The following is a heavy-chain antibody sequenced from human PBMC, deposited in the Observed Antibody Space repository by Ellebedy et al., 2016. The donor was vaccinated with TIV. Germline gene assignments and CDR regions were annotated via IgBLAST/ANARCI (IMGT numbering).Heavy chain of an antibody. V-gene: IGHV1-2*06. CDR2: INPNSGGT. CDR1: GYTFTGYY. D-gene: IGHD5-12*01. Sequence: AASVKVSCKASGYTFTGYYMHWVRQAPGQGLEWMGRINPNSGGTNYAQKFQGRVTMTTDTSTSTAYMELSSLRSEDTAVYYCASQFRYSGYDCLDYWGQGTLVTVSS. J-gene: IGHJ4*02. CDR3: ASQFRYSGYDCLDY.